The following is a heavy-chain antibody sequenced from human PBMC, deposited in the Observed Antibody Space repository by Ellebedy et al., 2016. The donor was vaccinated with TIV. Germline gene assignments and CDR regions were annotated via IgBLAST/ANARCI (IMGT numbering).Heavy chain of an antibody. CDR2: INPDSGGT. J-gene: IGHJ6*02. Sequence: ASVKVSCKASGYSFTGYYIHWVRQAPGQGLEWMGWINPDSGGTNYAQKFQGRVTITADRFTSTAYMELSSLRSEDTAVYYCARHRGYYYYYGMDVWGQGTTVTVSS. V-gene: IGHV1-2*02. CDR3: ARHRGYYYYYGMDV. CDR1: GYSFTGYY.